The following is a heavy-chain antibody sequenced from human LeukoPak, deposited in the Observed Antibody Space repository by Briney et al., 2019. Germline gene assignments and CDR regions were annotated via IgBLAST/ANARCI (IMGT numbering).Heavy chain of an antibody. CDR1: GFTFSSYA. V-gene: IGHV3-23*01. CDR2: ISGSGGST. D-gene: IGHD5-12*01. J-gene: IGHJ5*02. Sequence: GGSLRLSCAVSGFTFSSYAMSWVRQAPGKGLEWVSAISGSGGSTYYADSVKGRFTISRDNSKNTLYLQMNSLRAEDTAVYYCARDLKWQNWFDPWGQGTLVTVSS. CDR3: ARDLKWQNWFDP.